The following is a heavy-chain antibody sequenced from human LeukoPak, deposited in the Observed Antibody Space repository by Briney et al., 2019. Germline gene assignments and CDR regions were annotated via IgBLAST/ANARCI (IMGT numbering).Heavy chain of an antibody. Sequence: RTSETLSLTCAVSGYSISSGYYWGWIRQPPGKGLEWIGSIYHSGSTYYNPSLKSRVTISVDTSKNQFSLKLSSVTAADTAVYYCARYFFEFRVRTIDYWGQGTLVTVSS. V-gene: IGHV4-38-2*01. CDR2: IYHSGST. D-gene: IGHD2/OR15-2a*01. J-gene: IGHJ4*02. CDR3: ARYFFEFRVRTIDY. CDR1: GYSISSGYY.